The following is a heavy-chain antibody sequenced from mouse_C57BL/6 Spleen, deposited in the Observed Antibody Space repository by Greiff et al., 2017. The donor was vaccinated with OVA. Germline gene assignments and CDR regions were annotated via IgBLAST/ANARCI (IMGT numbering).Heavy chain of an antibody. CDR1: GYAFSSSW. CDR2: IYPGDGDT. Sequence: VQLQQSGPELVKPGASVKISCKASGYAFSSSWMNWVKQRPGKGLEWIGRIYPGDGDTNYNGKFKGKATLTADKSSSTAYMQLSSLTSEDSAVYFCARDDYDEGDFDYWGQGTTLTVSS. D-gene: IGHD2-4*01. J-gene: IGHJ2*01. CDR3: ARDDYDEGDFDY. V-gene: IGHV1-82*01.